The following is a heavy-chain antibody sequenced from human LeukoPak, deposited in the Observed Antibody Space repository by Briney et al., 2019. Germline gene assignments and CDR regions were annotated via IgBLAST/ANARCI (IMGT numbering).Heavy chain of an antibody. V-gene: IGHV3-23*01. Sequence: GSLRLSCAASGFTFNNYAMSWVRQAPGKGLEWVSAINDSGGSTYYADSVKGRVTISRDNSRNTLYLQMSSLRAEDTAVYYCAEDLRFIVGATGDYWGQGTLVTVSS. CDR1: GFTFNNYA. CDR2: INDSGGST. J-gene: IGHJ4*02. CDR3: AEDLRFIVGATGDY. D-gene: IGHD1-26*01.